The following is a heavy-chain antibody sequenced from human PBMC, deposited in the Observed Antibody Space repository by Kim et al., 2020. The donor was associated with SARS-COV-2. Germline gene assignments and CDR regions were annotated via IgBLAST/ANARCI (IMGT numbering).Heavy chain of an antibody. CDR2: IDYSGSS. CDR3: ARDGYSDNPMYYFYYGLDV. J-gene: IGHJ6*02. Sequence: SETLSLTCSVSGISISSTNYYWAWIRQPPGKGLEWIGSIDYSGSSHYNPSLESRVTVSVDTSKNHFSLRLSSVTAADTAVYFCARDGYSDNPMYYFYYGLDVWAMGPRSPSP. CDR1: GISISSTNYY. V-gene: IGHV4-39*07. D-gene: IGHD5-12*01.